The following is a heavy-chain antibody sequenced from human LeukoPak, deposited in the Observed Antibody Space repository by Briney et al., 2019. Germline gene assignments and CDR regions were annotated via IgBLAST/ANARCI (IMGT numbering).Heavy chain of an antibody. J-gene: IGHJ4*02. D-gene: IGHD5-12*01. CDR1: GFLDRNNY. CDR3: AIQVVARTFDN. CDR2: IYNDGST. Sequence: PGGSLRLSCAASGFLDRNNYMIGARQAPGEGRVWVSAIYNDGSTYNADSVKGRFTISRDTSKNTLHLQMNSLRAEDTAVYYCAIQVVARTFDNWGQGTLVTVSS. V-gene: IGHV3-66*04.